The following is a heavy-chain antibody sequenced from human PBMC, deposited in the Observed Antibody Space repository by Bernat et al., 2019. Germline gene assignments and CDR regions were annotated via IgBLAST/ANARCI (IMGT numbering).Heavy chain of an antibody. CDR1: GGTFSSYA. CDR3: ARYRSVAAAGPYYFDY. V-gene: IGHV1-69*12. Sequence: QVQLVQSGAEVKKPGSSVKVSCKASGGTFSSYAISWVRQAPGQGLEWMGGIIPIFGTANYAQKFQDRVTITADESTSTAYMELSSLRSEDTAVYYCARYRSVAAAGPYYFDYWGQGTLVTVSS. J-gene: IGHJ4*02. D-gene: IGHD6-13*01. CDR2: IIPIFGTA.